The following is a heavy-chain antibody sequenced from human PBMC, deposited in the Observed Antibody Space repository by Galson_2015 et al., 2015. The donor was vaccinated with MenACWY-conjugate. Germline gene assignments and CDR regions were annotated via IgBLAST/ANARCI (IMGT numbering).Heavy chain of an antibody. V-gene: IGHV3-64D*09. J-gene: IGHJ1*01. D-gene: IGHD6-19*01. Sequence: APGEGLECISTISPSGSNTFYADSAKGRFSISRDNSKTTVYLHMSSLRPEDTAVYYCVKAWYSRDWYSLYNFLFQHWGQGTQVIVSS. CDR3: VKAWYSRDWYSLYNFLFQH. CDR2: ISPSGSNT.